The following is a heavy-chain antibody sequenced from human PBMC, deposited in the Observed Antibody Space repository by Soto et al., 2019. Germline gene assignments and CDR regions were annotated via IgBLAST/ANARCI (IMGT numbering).Heavy chain of an antibody. CDR3: ASGWFGEFVYYFDY. D-gene: IGHD3-10*01. CDR2: ISVYNGNT. CDR1: GYTFTSYG. J-gene: IGHJ4*02. Sequence: GASVKVSCKASGYTFTSYGISWVRQAHGQGLEWMGWISVYNGNTNYAQKLQGRVTMTTDTSTSTAYMELRSLRSDDTAVYYCASGWFGEFVYYFDYWGQGTLVTVSS. V-gene: IGHV1-18*01.